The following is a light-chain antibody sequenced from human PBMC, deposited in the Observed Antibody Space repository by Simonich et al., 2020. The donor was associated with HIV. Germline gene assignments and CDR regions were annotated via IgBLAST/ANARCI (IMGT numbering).Light chain of an antibody. CDR2: DAS. CDR1: QSVSSSY. Sequence: EIVLTQSPGTLSLSPGERATLSCRASQSVSSSYLAWYQQKPGLAPRLLIYDASSRATGIPDRVSGSWSGTDFTLTISRLEPEDFAVYYCQQYGSSPPYTFGQGTKLEIK. J-gene: IGKJ2*01. V-gene: IGKV3D-20*01. CDR3: QQYGSSPPYT.